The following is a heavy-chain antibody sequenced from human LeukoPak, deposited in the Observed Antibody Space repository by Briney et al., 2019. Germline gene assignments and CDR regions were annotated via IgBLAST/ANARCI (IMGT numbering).Heavy chain of an antibody. Sequence: ASVKVSCKASGYTFTSYGISWVRQAPGQGLEWMGGIIPIFGTANYAQKFQGRVTITTDESTSTAYMELSSLRSEDTAVYYCVAPVDTAMVMGYYFDYWGQGTLVTVSS. D-gene: IGHD5-18*01. CDR2: IIPIFGTA. CDR3: VAPVDTAMVMGYYFDY. J-gene: IGHJ4*02. V-gene: IGHV1-69*05. CDR1: GYTFTSYG.